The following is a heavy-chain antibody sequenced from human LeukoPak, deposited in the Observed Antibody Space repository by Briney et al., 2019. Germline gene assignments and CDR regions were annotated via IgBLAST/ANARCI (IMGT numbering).Heavy chain of an antibody. CDR3: ARFNSGYDILTGYSPDAFDI. J-gene: IGHJ3*02. D-gene: IGHD3-9*01. CDR1: GFTFSSYA. CDR2: ISYDGSNK. Sequence: GRSLRLSCAASGFTFSSYAMHWVRQAPGKGLEWVAVISYDGSNKYYADSVKGRFTISRDNSKNTLYLQMNSLRAEDTAVYYCARFNSGYDILTGYSPDAFDIWGQGTMVAVSS. V-gene: IGHV3-30-3*01.